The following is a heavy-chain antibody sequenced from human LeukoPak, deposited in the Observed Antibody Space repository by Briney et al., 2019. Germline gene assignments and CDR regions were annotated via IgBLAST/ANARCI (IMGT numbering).Heavy chain of an antibody. V-gene: IGHV3-74*01. J-gene: IGHJ5*02. CDR1: GFTFSSYW. D-gene: IGHD3-16*01. CDR2: INSDGSST. CDR3: ARESSYYDYVWGSYYAWFDP. Sequence: GGSLRLSCAVSGFTFSSYWMHWVRQAPGKGLVWVSRINSDGSSTSYADSVKGRFTISRDNAKNTLYLQMNSLRAEDTAVYYCARESSYYDYVWGSYYAWFDPWGQGTLVTVSS.